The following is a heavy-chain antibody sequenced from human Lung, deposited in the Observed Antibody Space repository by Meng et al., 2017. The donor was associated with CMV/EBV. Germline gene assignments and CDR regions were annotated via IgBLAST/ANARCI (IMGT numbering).Heavy chain of an antibody. CDR2: IRYDGSNK. J-gene: IGHJ4*02. CDR1: GFTFSDFG. V-gene: IGHV3-30*02. Sequence: GGSLRLXCASSGFTFSDFGMHWVRQAPGKGLEWVAFIRYDGSNKYYADSVKGRFTISRDNSKNTLYLQMNSLRAEDTAVYYCAKDPNPHYYDSSGLDYWGQGXLVTVSS. CDR3: AKDPNPHYYDSSGLDY. D-gene: IGHD3-22*01.